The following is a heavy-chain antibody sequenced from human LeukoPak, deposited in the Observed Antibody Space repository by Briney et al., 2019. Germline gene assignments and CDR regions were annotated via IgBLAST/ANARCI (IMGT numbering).Heavy chain of an antibody. D-gene: IGHD1-1*01. V-gene: IGHV1-2*04. CDR1: GYTFTGYY. Sequence: ASVKVSCKASGYTFTGYYMHWVRQAPGQGLEWMGWINPNSGGTNYAQKFQGWVTMTRDTSISTAYMELSRLRSDDTAVYYCARDRGDTTECYFDYWGQGTLVTVSS. J-gene: IGHJ4*02. CDR3: ARDRGDTTECYFDY. CDR2: INPNSGGT.